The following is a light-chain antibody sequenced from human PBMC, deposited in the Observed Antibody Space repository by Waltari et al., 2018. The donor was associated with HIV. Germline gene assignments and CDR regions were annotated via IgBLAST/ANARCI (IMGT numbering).Light chain of an antibody. CDR2: TDD. V-gene: IGLV1-44*01. Sequence: QSVLTQPPSASGTPGQRVTISCSGSSSNIGSNIVNWYQQLPGRAPKLLIYTDDQRAAGVPGRFSGSKSGTSASLAISGLQSEDEADYYCATWDDSLNGLNWVFGGGTKLTVL. CDR1: SSNIGSNI. CDR3: ATWDDSLNGLNWV. J-gene: IGLJ3*02.